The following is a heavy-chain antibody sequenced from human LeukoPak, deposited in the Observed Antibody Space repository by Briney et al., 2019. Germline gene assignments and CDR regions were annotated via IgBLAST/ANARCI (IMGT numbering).Heavy chain of an antibody. CDR1: GGSINNYY. Sequence: SETLSLTCTVSGGSINNYYWSWIRQPAGKGLEWIGLIYSSGSTSYNPSLKSRVTMSVGTSKKQFSLRLSSVTAADTAVYYCARGGSYPSFDYWGQGTLVTVSS. V-gene: IGHV4-4*07. CDR3: ARGGSYPSFDY. CDR2: IYSSGST. D-gene: IGHD1-26*01. J-gene: IGHJ4*02.